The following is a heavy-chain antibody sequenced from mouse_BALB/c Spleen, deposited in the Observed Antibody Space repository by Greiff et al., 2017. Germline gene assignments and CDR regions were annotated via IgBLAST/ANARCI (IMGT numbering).Heavy chain of an antibody. CDR1: GFTFSSYT. CDR2: ISSGGSYT. V-gene: IGHV5-6-4*01. D-gene: IGHD1-2*01. Sequence: EVKLVESGGGLVKPGGSLKLSCAASGFTFSSYTMSWVRQTPEKRLEWVATISSGGSYTYYPDSVKGRFTISRDNAKNTLYLQMSSLKSEDTAMYYCTSLRRGFAYWGQGTLVTVSA. CDR3: TSLRRGFAY. J-gene: IGHJ3*01.